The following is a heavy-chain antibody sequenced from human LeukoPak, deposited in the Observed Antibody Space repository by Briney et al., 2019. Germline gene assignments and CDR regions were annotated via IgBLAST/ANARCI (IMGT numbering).Heavy chain of an antibody. D-gene: IGHD3-22*01. V-gene: IGHV3-23*01. CDR1: GFTFSSYG. CDR2: ISGSGGST. J-gene: IGHJ4*02. CDR3: ARAQLVVVSDY. Sequence: AGSLRLSCAASGFTFSSYGMSWVRQAPGKGLEWVSAISGSGGSTYYADSVKGRFTISRDNSKNTLYLQMNSLRAEDTAVYYCARAQLVVVSDYWGQGTLVTVSS.